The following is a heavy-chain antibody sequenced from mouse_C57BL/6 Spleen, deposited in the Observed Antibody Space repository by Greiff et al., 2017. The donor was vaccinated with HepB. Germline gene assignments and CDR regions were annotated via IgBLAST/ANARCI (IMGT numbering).Heavy chain of an antibody. J-gene: IGHJ2*01. CDR2: ISDGGSYT. V-gene: IGHV5-4*01. CDR3: ARDTDL. CDR1: GFTFSSYA. D-gene: IGHD1-1*01. Sequence: EVKLVESGGGLVKPGGSLKLSCAASGFTFSSYAMSWVRQTPEKRLEWVATISDGGSYTYYPDNVKGRFTISRDNAKNNLYLQMSHLKSEDTAMYYCARDTDLWGQGTTLTVSS.